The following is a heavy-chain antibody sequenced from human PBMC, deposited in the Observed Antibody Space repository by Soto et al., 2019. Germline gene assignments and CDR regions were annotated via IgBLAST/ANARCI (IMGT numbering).Heavy chain of an antibody. CDR3: ARHGYGSGSYYTLPFDY. D-gene: IGHD3-10*01. V-gene: IGHV4-59*08. CDR2: IYYSGST. J-gene: IGHJ4*02. Sequence: SETLSRTCTVSGCSIRIYYLSWIRQPPGKGLEWIGYIYYSGSTNYNPSLKSRVTISVDTSKNQFSLKLSSVTAADTAVYYCARHGYGSGSYYTLPFDYWGQGTLVTVSS. CDR1: GCSIRIYY.